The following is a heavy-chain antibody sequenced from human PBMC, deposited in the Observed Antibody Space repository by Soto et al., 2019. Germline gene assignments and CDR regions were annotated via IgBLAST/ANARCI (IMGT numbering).Heavy chain of an antibody. D-gene: IGHD4-17*01. CDR1: GFTFSDYY. CDR2: MSSSSSYT. CDR3: ARDSVYYGDYELNYFDY. V-gene: IGHV3-11*05. J-gene: IGHJ4*02. Sequence: QVQLVESGGGLVKPGGSLRLSCAASGFTFSDYYMSWIRQAPGKGLEWVSYMSSSSSYTNYADSVKGRFTISRDNAKNSLILQMNSLRAEDTAVYYCARDSVYYGDYELNYFDYWGQGTLVTVSS.